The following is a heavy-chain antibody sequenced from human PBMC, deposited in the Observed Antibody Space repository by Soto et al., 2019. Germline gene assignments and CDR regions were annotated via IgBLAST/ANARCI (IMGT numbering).Heavy chain of an antibody. CDR1: GGSISSGGYS. Sequence: SETLSLTCAVSGGSISSGGYSWSWIRQPPGKGLEWIGYIYHSGSTYYNPSLKSRVTISVDRSKNQFSLKLSSVTAADTAVYYCARGFNIGAAAGVDYWGQGTLVTVSS. CDR3: ARGFNIGAAAGVDY. D-gene: IGHD6-13*01. CDR2: IYHSGST. J-gene: IGHJ4*02. V-gene: IGHV4-30-2*01.